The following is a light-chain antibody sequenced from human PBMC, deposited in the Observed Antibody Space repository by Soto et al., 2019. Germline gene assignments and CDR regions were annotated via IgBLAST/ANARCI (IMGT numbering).Light chain of an antibody. CDR2: GAS. V-gene: IGKV3-20*01. Sequence: EIVLTQSPGTLSLSPGERATLSCRASQSVSSSYLAWYQQKPGQAPRLLIYGASSRDTGIPDRFSGSGSGTDFTLTISSLEPEDFAVYYCQQFGSSPLFTFGPGTKVDVK. CDR3: QQFGSSPLFT. J-gene: IGKJ3*01. CDR1: QSVSSSY.